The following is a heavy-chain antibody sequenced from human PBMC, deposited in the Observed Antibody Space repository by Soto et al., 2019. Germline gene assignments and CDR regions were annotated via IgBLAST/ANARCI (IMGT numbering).Heavy chain of an antibody. CDR1: GYTFTSYY. V-gene: IGHV1-46*01. Sequence: ASVKISCKASGYTFTSYYMHWVRQAPGQGLEWMGIINPSGGSTSYAQKFQGRVTMTRETSTSTVYMELSSLRSEDTAVYYCAGGPYYYDSSGYYYYWGQGTLVTVS. D-gene: IGHD3-22*01. CDR3: AGGPYYYDSSGYYYY. CDR2: INPSGGST. J-gene: IGHJ4*02.